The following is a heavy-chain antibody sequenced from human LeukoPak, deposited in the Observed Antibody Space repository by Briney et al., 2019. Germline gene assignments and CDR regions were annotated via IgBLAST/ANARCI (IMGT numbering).Heavy chain of an antibody. V-gene: IGHV3-30-3*01. CDR1: GFTFSSYA. D-gene: IGHD4-17*01. CDR2: ISYDGSNK. Sequence: PGGSLRLSCAASGFTFSSYAMHWVRQAPGKGLEWVAVISYDGSNKYYADSVKGRFTISRDNSKNTLYLQMNSLRAEDTAVYYCATQEGNDYGDYNDAFDIWGQGTMVTVSS. J-gene: IGHJ3*02. CDR3: ATQEGNDYGDYNDAFDI.